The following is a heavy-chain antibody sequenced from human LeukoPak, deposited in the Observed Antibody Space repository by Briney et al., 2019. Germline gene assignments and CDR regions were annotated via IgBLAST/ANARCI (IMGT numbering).Heavy chain of an antibody. J-gene: IGHJ4*02. CDR2: IKQDGSEE. Sequence: GGSLRLSCATSGITFNNYWMTWVRQAPGKGLEWVATIKQDGSEEYYVDSVKGRFTVSRDNAKNSLYLQMNSLRVEDTALYYCARGLKGPDYWGQGTLVTVSS. CDR3: ARGLKGPDY. V-gene: IGHV3-7*01. CDR1: GITFNNYW.